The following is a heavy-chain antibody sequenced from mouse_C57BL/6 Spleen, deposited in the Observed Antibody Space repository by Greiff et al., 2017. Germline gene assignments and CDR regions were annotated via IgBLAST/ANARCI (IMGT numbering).Heavy chain of an antibody. CDR1: GYTFTSYW. J-gene: IGHJ1*03. CDR3: SRRGGGYFDV. V-gene: IGHV1-69*01. Sequence: QVQLQQPGAELVMPGASVKLSCKASGYTFTSYWMHWVKQRPGQGLEWIGEIDPSDSYTNYNQKFKGKSTLTVDKSSSTAYMQLSSLTSEDSAVCYCSRRGGGYFDVWGTGTTVTVSS. CDR2: IDPSDSYT.